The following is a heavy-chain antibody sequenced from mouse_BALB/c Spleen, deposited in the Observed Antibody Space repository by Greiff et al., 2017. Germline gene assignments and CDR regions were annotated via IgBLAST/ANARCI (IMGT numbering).Heavy chain of an antibody. CDR1: GYAFTSYN. V-gene: IGHV1S135*01. Sequence: EVQLQQSGPELVKPGASVKVSCKASGYAFTSYNMYWVKQSHGKSLEWIGYIDPYNGGTSYNQKFKGKATLTVDKSSSTAYMHLNSLTSEDSAVYYCARSGAYYGNYDAMDYWGQGTSVTVSS. CDR2: IDPYNGGT. D-gene: IGHD2-10*01. J-gene: IGHJ4*01. CDR3: ARSGAYYGNYDAMDY.